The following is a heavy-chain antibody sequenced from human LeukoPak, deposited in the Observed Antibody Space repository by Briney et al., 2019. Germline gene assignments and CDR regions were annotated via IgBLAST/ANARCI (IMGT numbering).Heavy chain of an antibody. CDR1: GFTFSDFY. D-gene: IGHD1-1*01. CDR2: ISSSGSYT. J-gene: IGHJ4*02. CDR3: ARTSFGRTWVPDY. Sequence: PGGSLRLSCTASGFTFSDFYMNWIRQAPGKGLEWISYISSSGSYTNSADSVKGRFTISRDNAKNPLFLQMDSMRAEDTAVYYCARTSFGRTWVPDYWGQGTLVTVSP. V-gene: IGHV3-11*03.